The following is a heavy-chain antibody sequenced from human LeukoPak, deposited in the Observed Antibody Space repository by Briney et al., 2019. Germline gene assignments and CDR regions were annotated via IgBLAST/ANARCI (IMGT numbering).Heavy chain of an antibody. CDR3: SREFHP. J-gene: IGHJ5*02. V-gene: IGHV3-7*01. CDR2: IKHDGREE. CDR1: GFPFGTYW. Sequence: GGSLRLSCEGSGFPFGTYWMAWVRQAPGKGLEWVASIKHDGREEHYVDSIKGRFTISRDNGKNSVYLQMNNLRVEDTAMYYCSREFHPWGQGTLAIVSS.